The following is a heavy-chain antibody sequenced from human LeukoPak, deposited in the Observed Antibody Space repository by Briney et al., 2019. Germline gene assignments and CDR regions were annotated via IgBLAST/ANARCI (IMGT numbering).Heavy chain of an antibody. CDR3: ARDIKDFWSGYSTSYYYYGMDV. CDR1: GFTFSSYG. Sequence: GGSLRLSCAASGFTFSSYGMHWVRQAPGKGLERVAVIWYDGSNKYYADSVKGRFTISRDNSKNTLYLQMNSLRAEDTAVYYCARDIKDFWSGYSTSYYYYGMDVWGQGTTVTVSS. D-gene: IGHD3-3*01. CDR2: IWYDGSNK. J-gene: IGHJ6*02. V-gene: IGHV3-33*01.